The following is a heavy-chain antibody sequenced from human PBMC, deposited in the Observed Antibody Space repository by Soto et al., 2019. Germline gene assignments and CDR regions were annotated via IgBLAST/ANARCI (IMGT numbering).Heavy chain of an antibody. CDR3: AATGGHYFGLDI. CDR1: DRTFTYYG. CDR2: ISGYNGNT. Sequence: QAQLLQSGGEVKKPGASVKVSGNSSDRTFTYYGINWVRRAPGQGLEWMGWISGYNGNTKYAQKFQDRVTMSADTTTRTAYMEMRSLTSADTAVYFCAATGGHYFGLDIWGQGTTVTVSS. V-gene: IGHV1-18*01. D-gene: IGHD2-8*02. J-gene: IGHJ6*02.